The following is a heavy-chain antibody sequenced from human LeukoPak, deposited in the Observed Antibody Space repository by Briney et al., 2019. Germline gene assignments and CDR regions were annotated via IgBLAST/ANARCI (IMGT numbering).Heavy chain of an antibody. CDR3: ASTHSSGWSYSLDY. V-gene: IGHV4-4*07. D-gene: IGHD6-19*01. Sequence: SETLSLTCTVSGGSISSYYWSWIRQAAGKGLEWIGRIYTSGSTNYNPSLKSRVTMSVDTSKNQFSLKLSSVTAADTAVYYCASTHSSGWSYSLDYWGQGTLVTVSS. J-gene: IGHJ4*02. CDR1: GGSISSYY. CDR2: IYTSGST.